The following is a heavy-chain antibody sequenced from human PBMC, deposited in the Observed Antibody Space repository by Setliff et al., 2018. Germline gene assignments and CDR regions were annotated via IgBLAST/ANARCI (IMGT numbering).Heavy chain of an antibody. CDR1: GFTFGAYT. CDR2: VDQGANT. Sequence: GGSLRLSCVASGFTFGAYTLTWVRQAPGKGLEFVSGVDQGANTYYGDSVKGRFTISRDNAKNSLYLQLNSLRAEDTAVYYCARDRISRYYDSGAHAFDIWGQGTMVTVSS. D-gene: IGHD3-22*01. CDR3: ARDRISRYYDSGAHAFDI. J-gene: IGHJ3*02. V-gene: IGHV3-53*01.